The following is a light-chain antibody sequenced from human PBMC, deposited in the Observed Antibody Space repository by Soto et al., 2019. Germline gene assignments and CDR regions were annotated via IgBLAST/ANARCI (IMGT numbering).Light chain of an antibody. V-gene: IGKV3-20*01. J-gene: IGKJ1*01. Sequence: EIVLTQSPGTLSLSPGERATLSCRASQSVSSSYLAWYQQKPGQAPRPLIYGASSRAIGIPDRFSGSGSGTDFTLTISRLEPEDFAVYYCQQYGSSPWTFGHGTKVGIK. CDR2: GAS. CDR3: QQYGSSPWT. CDR1: QSVSSSY.